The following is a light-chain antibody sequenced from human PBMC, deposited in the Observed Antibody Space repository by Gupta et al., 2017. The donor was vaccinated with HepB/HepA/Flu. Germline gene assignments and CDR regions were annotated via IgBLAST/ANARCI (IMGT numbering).Light chain of an antibody. CDR3: RSYANTNTPVL. J-gene: IGLJ2*01. Sequence: QSALTQPASVSGSLGQSITISCTGSNDDIGFTSSVYWYQQHPGKSPNLIISGVTYRPAGVSGRFSGSKYGNTASITTSGLQTEDAADYYCRSYANTNTPVLFGGGTKLTVL. V-gene: IGLV2-14*03. CDR1: NDDIGFTSS. CDR2: GVT.